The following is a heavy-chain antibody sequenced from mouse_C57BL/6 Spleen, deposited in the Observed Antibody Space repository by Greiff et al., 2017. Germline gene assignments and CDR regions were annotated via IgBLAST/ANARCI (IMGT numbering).Heavy chain of an antibody. D-gene: IGHD1-1*01. V-gene: IGHV1-80*01. Sequence: QVQLQQSGAELVKPGASVKISCKASGYAFSSYWMNWVKQRPGKGLEWIGQIYPGDGDTNYNGKFKGKATLTADKSSSTAYMQLSSLTSEDSAVYFCARSFGGYYYGSVDYWGQGTTLTVSS. CDR1: GYAFSSYW. CDR3: ARSFGGYYYGSVDY. CDR2: IYPGDGDT. J-gene: IGHJ2*01.